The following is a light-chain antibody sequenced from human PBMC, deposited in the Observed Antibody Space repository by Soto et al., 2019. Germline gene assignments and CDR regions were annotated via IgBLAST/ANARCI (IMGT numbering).Light chain of an antibody. V-gene: IGLV2-8*01. CDR3: SSYGGSNIPLYV. CDR2: EVD. J-gene: IGLJ1*01. CDR1: GXDVGAYKY. Sequence: QSALTQPPSASGSPGQSITISCAGTGXDVGAYKYVSWYQQHPGKAPKLIIYEVDKRPSGVPDRFSGSKSGNTASLTVSGLQAEDEADYYCSSYGGSNIPLYVFGTGTKVTVL.